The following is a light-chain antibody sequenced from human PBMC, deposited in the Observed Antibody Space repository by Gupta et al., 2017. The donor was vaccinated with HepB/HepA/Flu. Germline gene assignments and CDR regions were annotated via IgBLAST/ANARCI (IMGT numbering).Light chain of an antibody. V-gene: IGKV1-39*01. J-gene: IGKJ5*01. CDR3: QQCDTTPIT. CDR2: AAS. CDR1: QSISSY. Sequence: DTEMTQFPHSLSASVGDTVNITCRASQSISSYLTWYQQKPGKAPKLLIYAASILQSGVPSRFTGSGSGTDFTLTISRLQPEDFATYYCQQCDTTPITFGQGTRLEIK.